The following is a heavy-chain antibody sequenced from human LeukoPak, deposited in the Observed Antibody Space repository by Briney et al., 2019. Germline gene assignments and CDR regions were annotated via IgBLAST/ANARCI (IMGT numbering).Heavy chain of an antibody. CDR1: GGTFSSYA. V-gene: IGHV1-69*01. CDR2: IIPIFGTA. CDR3: AKVVGDIVVVPAGAFDI. Sequence: SSVKVSCKASGGTFSSYAISWVRQAPGQGLEWMGGIIPIFGTANYAQKFQGRVTITADESTSTAYMELSSLRSEDTAVYYCAKVVGDIVVVPAGAFDIWGQGTMATVSS. J-gene: IGHJ3*02. D-gene: IGHD2-2*01.